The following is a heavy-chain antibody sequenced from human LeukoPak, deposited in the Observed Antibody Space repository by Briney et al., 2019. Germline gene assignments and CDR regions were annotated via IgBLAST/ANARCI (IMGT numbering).Heavy chain of an antibody. V-gene: IGHV3-23*01. CDR2: ISGSGINT. J-gene: IGHJ4*02. CDR3: AKWDGSSWYYFDY. CDR1: RFTFSTYA. Sequence: PGGSLRLSCAASRFTFSTYAMSWVRQAPGKGLECVSTISGSGINTYYADSVEGRFTISRDNSKDTLFLQMNSLKVEDTAVYYCAKWDGSSWYYFDYWGRGTLVTVSS. D-gene: IGHD6-13*01.